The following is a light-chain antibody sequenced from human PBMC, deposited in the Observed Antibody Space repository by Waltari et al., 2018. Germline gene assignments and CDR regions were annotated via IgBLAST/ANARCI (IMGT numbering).Light chain of an antibody. CDR3: QTGGHGTWV. V-gene: IGLV4-69*01. J-gene: IGLJ3*02. CDR1: SGHSSNV. Sequence: QLVLTQSPSASASLGASVKLTCTLSSGHSSNVIAWHQQQPEKGPRYLMKVKSDGSHSKGDKIPDRFSGSSCGSEHYRTISSLQSEDEADYYCQTGGHGTWVFGGGTKLTVL. CDR2: VKSDGSH.